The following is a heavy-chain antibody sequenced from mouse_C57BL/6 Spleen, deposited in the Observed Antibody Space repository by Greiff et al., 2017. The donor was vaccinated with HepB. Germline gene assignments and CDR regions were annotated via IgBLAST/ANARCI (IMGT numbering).Heavy chain of an antibody. Sequence: VQLQQSGPELVKPGASVKISCKASGYSFTSYYIHWVKQRPGQGLEWIGWIYPGSGNTKYNEKFKGKATLTADTSSSTAYMQLSSLTSEDSAVYYCARGGGSSPLDYWGQGTTLTASS. V-gene: IGHV1-66*01. J-gene: IGHJ2*01. D-gene: IGHD1-1*01. CDR2: IYPGSGNT. CDR1: GYSFTSYY. CDR3: ARGGGSSPLDY.